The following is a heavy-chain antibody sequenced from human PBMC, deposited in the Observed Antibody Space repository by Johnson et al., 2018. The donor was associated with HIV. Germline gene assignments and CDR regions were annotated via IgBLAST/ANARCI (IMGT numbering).Heavy chain of an antibody. CDR2: INWSGSST. CDR1: GFTFDDYG. CDR3: ARPAYSGTWTDAFDI. V-gene: IGHV3-20*04. Sequence: VQLVESGGTLVNPGGSLRLSCAASGFTFDDYGMSWVRQAPGKGLEWVSGINWSGSSTDYADSVKGRFTISRDHAKSSLYLQMNSLRAEDTALYYCARPAYSGTWTDAFDIWGQGTMVTVSS. J-gene: IGHJ3*02. D-gene: IGHD1-26*01.